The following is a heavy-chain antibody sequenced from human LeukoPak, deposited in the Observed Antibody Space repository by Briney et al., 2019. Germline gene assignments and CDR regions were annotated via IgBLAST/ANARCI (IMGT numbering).Heavy chain of an antibody. CDR1: GFIFSDYY. J-gene: IGHJ5*02. CDR2: ISGSGTYT. CDR3: ASKRGYCTSTSCYYSWFDP. D-gene: IGHD2-2*01. V-gene: IGHV3-11*03. Sequence: PGGSLRLSCAASGFIFSDYYMSWIRQAPGKGLEWGSDISGSGTYTNYADSVKGRFTISRDNAKNSLYLQMNSLRAEDTAVYYCASKRGYCTSTSCYYSWFDPWGQGTLVTVSS.